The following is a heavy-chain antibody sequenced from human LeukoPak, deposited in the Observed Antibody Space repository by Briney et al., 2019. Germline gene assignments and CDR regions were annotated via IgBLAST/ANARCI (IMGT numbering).Heavy chain of an antibody. J-gene: IGHJ6*03. V-gene: IGHV1-18*01. CDR3: ARVRFLEWLLTHYFDMGV. CDR1: GYTFTSYG. D-gene: IGHD3-3*01. CDR2: ISAYNGNT. Sequence: ASVKVSCKASGYTFTSYGISWVRQAPGQGLEWMGWISAYNGNTNYAQKLQGRVTMTTDTSTSTAYMELRSLRSDDTAVYYGARVRFLEWLLTHYFDMGVWGNGATVTVSS.